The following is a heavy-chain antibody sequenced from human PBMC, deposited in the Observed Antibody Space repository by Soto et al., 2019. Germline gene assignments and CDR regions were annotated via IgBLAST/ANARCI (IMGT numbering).Heavy chain of an antibody. Sequence: QVQLVQSGAEVQKPGSSVKVSCKASGGTFSSYAISWVRQAPGQGLEWMGGVIPICGTANYAQKFQGRVTITADESTSTAYMELSSLRSEDTAVYYCASKEEMATIFAPGHSYGMGVWGQGTTVTVSS. V-gene: IGHV1-69*01. CDR1: GGTFSSYA. CDR2: VIPICGTA. D-gene: IGHD3-3*01. J-gene: IGHJ6*02. CDR3: ASKEEMATIFAPGHSYGMGV.